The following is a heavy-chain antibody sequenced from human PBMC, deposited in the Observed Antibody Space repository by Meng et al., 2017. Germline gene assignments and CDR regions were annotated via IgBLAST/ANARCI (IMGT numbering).Heavy chain of an antibody. J-gene: IGHJ5*02. D-gene: IGHD6-19*01. CDR3: ARDESYIAVAGPNGFDP. V-gene: IGHV1-69*01. CDR1: GGTLSSYA. CDR2: IIPIFGTA. Sequence: VQPVELWAEGKKPGAPVKVSCKASGGTLSSYAISWVRQAPGQGLEWMGGIIPIFGTANYAQKFQGRVTITADESTSTAYMELSSLRSEDTAVYYCARDESYIAVAGPNGFDPWGQGTLVTVSS.